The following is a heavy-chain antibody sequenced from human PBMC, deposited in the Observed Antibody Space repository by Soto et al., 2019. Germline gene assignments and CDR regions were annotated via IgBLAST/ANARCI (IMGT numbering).Heavy chain of an antibody. CDR3: AKDRCTNGVCPPSYYYGMDV. V-gene: IGHV3-23*01. CDR1: GFTFSSYA. CDR2: ISGSGGST. Sequence: GGSLRLSCAASGFTFSSYAMSWVRQAPGKGLEWVSAISGSGGSTYYADSVEGRFTISRDNSKNTLYLQMNSLRAEDTAVYYCAKDRCTNGVCPPSYYYGMDVWGQGTTVTVSS. D-gene: IGHD2-8*01. J-gene: IGHJ6*02.